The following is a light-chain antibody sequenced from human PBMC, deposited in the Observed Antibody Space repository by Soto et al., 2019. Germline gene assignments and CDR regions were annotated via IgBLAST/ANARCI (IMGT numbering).Light chain of an antibody. Sequence: DIQMTQSPSTLSASVGDRVTITCWASQSISSWLAWYQQKPGKAPKLLIYDASSLESGVPSRFSGSGSGTEFTLTISSLQPDDFATYYCQQYNSYPITFGQGTRLEIK. CDR1: QSISSW. CDR3: QQYNSYPIT. J-gene: IGKJ5*01. V-gene: IGKV1-5*01. CDR2: DAS.